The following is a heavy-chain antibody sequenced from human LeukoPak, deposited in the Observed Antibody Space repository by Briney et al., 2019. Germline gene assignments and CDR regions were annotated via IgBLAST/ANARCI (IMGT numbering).Heavy chain of an antibody. J-gene: IGHJ4*02. V-gene: IGHV3-7*01. CDR1: GFTFRSYW. CDR2: IKQDGSEK. Sequence: SPASLSLSCAASGFTFRSYWMTWVRQAPPTAPTRLANIKQDGSEKYYVDSVKGRFTISRDNAKNSLYLQMNNLRAEDTAVYYCARDSYGSGSYYRIDYWGQGTLVTVSS. D-gene: IGHD3-10*01. CDR3: ARDSYGSGSYYRIDY.